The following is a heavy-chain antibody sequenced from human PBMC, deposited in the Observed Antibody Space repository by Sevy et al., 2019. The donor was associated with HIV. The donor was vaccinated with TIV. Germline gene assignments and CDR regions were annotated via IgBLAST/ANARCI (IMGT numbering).Heavy chain of an antibody. V-gene: IGHV4-39*01. CDR3: AGPILTYNSGWSYYDY. Sequence: SETLSLTCTVSGASISSSGYYWGLIRQPPGKGLEWIASIRYSGETFYNPSLRSRVTISADTSKNQFSLHLGSVTAADTAIYFCAGPILTYNSGWSYYDYWGQGTVVTVSS. CDR1: GASISSSGYY. J-gene: IGHJ4*02. D-gene: IGHD6-19*01. CDR2: IRYSGET.